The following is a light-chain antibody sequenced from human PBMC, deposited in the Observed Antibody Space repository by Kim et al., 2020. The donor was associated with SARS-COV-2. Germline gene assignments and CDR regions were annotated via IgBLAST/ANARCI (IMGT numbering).Light chain of an antibody. Sequence: EIVMTQSPATLSLSPGERATLSCRASQSVSSNLAWYQQKPGQAPRLLIYGASTRATGIPARFSGSGSGTEFTLTISSLQPEDFAVYYCQQYNNGPRTFGQGTKVDIK. CDR2: GAS. CDR1: QSVSSN. J-gene: IGKJ1*01. V-gene: IGKV3-15*01. CDR3: QQYNNGPRT.